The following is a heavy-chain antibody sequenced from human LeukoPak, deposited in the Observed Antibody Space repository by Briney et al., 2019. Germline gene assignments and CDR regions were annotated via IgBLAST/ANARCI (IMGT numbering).Heavy chain of an antibody. J-gene: IGHJ4*02. Sequence: GRSLRLSCAASGFTFSRSAMHWVRQAPGKGLEWVAVISYDESNKYYADSVKGRFTISRDNSKNTLYLQMNSLRAEDTAVYYCARVVSLNYGFNGDDFDYWCQGTLVTVSS. D-gene: IGHD3-10*01. V-gene: IGHV3-30*04. CDR3: ARVVSLNYGFNGDDFDY. CDR1: GFTFSRSA. CDR2: ISYDESNK.